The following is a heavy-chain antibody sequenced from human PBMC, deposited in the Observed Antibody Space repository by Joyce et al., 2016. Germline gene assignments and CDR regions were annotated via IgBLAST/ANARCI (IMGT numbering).Heavy chain of an antibody. CDR3: ARQRAYNYVS. CDR1: GVPFSGFY. D-gene: IGHD1-1*01. J-gene: IGHJ4*02. V-gene: IGHV4-34*01. Sequence: QVHLQQWGAGLLKPSETLSLTCAVYGVPFSGFYWAWFRQSPGKGLEGMGEINHSGYTNYNPSLKSRVTISIDTSNDQFSLKLTSMTAADTAMYYCARQRAYNYVSWGQGTLVTVSS. CDR2: INHSGYT.